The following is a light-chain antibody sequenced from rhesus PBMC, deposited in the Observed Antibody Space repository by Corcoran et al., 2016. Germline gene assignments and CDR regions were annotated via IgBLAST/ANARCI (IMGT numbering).Light chain of an antibody. J-gene: IGKJ4*01. CDR1: QSVSSS. Sequence: EIVMTQSPATLSLSPGERATLSCRASQSVSSSLAWYQQKPGQAPRLLIYGASSRATGIPDRFRGSGSGTEFTLTISSLEPEDFAVYYCQQYSNWPPTFGGGTKVEIK. V-gene: IGKV3-42*03. CDR3: QQYSNWPPT. CDR2: GAS.